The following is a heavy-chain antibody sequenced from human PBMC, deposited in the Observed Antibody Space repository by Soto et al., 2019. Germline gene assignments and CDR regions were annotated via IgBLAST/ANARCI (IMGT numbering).Heavy chain of an antibody. D-gene: IGHD2-8*01. CDR3: ARDVYEILGRVVRRLDS. V-gene: IGHV3-7*03. CDR1: GFTFGDYW. Sequence: VGSLRLSCAASGFTFGDYWMTWVRQAPGKGLEWVANLKRDGRERYYVDSVKGRFSVSRDNAKNSLCLRMNNLRPEDTAVYYCARDVYEILGRVVRRLDSWGQGTLVTVSS. CDR2: LKRDGRER. J-gene: IGHJ4*02.